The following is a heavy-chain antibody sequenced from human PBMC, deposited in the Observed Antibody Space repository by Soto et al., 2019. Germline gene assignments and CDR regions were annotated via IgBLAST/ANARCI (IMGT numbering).Heavy chain of an antibody. CDR2: FDPEDGET. CDR1: GYTLTELS. D-gene: IGHD6-19*01. Sequence: ASVEVSCKVSGYTLTELSMHWVRQAPGKGLEWMGGFDPEDGETIYAQKFQGRVTMTEDTSTDTAYMELSSLRSEDTAVYYCATGTGWYDAFDIWGQGTMVTVSS. CDR3: ATGTGWYDAFDI. V-gene: IGHV1-24*01. J-gene: IGHJ3*02.